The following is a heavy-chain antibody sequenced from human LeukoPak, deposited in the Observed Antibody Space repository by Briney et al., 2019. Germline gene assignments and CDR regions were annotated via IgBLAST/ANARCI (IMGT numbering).Heavy chain of an antibody. CDR1: GFIFSSYE. CDR3: AAAVNTGRAEHY. CDR2: INNSGTDT. V-gene: IGHV3-23*01. J-gene: IGHJ4*02. Sequence: PGGSLRLSCAASGFIFSSYEMNWVRQAPGKRLEWVSSINNSGTDTYYEDSVKGRFTSSRDNSKNTLFLHINSLSAEDTAVYYCAAAVNTGRAEHYWGQGTLVTVSS. D-gene: IGHD4-17*01.